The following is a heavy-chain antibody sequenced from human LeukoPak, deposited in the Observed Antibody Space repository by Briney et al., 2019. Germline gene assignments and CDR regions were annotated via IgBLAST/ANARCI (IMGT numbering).Heavy chain of an antibody. D-gene: IGHD4-23*01. Sequence: SETLSLTCAVYGGSFSGYYWSWIRQPPGKGLEWIGEINHSGSTNYNPSLKSRVTISVDTSKNQFSLKLSSVTAADTAVYYCARESTVEYFQDGGQRTLVTVSS. CDR2: INHSGST. J-gene: IGHJ1*01. CDR3: ARESTVEYFQD. CDR1: GGSFSGYY. V-gene: IGHV4-34*01.